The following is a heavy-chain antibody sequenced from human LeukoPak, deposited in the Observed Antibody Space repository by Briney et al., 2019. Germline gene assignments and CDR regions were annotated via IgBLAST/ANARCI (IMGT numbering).Heavy chain of an antibody. CDR3: AAGIAAAGTFY. CDR1: GYTFPSYD. D-gene: IGHD6-13*01. CDR2: MNPNSGNT. V-gene: IGHV1-8*01. Sequence: ASVKVSCKVSGYTFPSYDINWVRQATGQGLEWMGWMNPNSGNTGYAQKFQGRVTMTRNTSISTAYMELSSLRSEDTAVYYCAAGIAAAGTFYWGQGTLVTVSS. J-gene: IGHJ4*02.